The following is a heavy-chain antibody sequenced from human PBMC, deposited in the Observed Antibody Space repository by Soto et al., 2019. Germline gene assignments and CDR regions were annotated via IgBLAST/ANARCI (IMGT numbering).Heavy chain of an antibody. CDR3: ASDRDRNNWGIFDY. CDR1: GGSISSYY. D-gene: IGHD3-16*01. Sequence: PSETRSLTGTVSGGSISSYYWSWIRHPAGKGLEWIGYIYYSGSTNYNPSLKSRVTISVDTSKNQFSLKLSSVTAADTAVYYCASDRDRNNWGIFDYWGQGTLVTVS. V-gene: IGHV4-59*08. J-gene: IGHJ4*02. CDR2: IYYSGST.